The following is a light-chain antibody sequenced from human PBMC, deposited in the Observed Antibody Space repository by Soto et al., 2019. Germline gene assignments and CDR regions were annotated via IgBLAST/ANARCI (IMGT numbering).Light chain of an antibody. Sequence: DIQMTQSPSSVSASVGDRVTITCRASQDISNSLAWYHQKPGKAPKLLIYAASSLQSGVPSRFSGSGSGTDFTLTISSLQPEDFATYYCQHLNSYPPFGPGTKVDIK. V-gene: IGKV1D-12*01. J-gene: IGKJ3*01. CDR1: QDISNS. CDR2: AAS. CDR3: QHLNSYPP.